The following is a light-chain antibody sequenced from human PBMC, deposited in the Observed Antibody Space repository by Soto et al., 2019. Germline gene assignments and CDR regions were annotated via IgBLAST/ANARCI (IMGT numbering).Light chain of an antibody. CDR3: QQYGSSPAT. Sequence: ESVLTQPPGTLSLSPGERATLSCRASQSVSSSYLAWYQQKPGQAPRLLIYGASSRAIGIPDRFSGSGSGTDFTLTISRLEPEDFAVYYCQQYGSSPATFGQGPKVDIK. V-gene: IGKV3-20*01. CDR2: GAS. J-gene: IGKJ1*01. CDR1: QSVSSSY.